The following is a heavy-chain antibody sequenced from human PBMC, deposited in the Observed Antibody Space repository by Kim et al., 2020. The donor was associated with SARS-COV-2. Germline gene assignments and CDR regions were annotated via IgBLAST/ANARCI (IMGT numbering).Heavy chain of an antibody. CDR1: GFTFSAYW. CDR2: ITDTGNVQ. V-gene: IGHV3-74*01. Sequence: GGSLRLSCTASGFTFSAYWMHWVRQAPGKGLVWVSRITDTGNVQSYADSVKGRFTSSRDNAKNTQYLRMNSRRAEDTAVYYCARDGGVPDHVGRFSLWGRGTRVT. D-gene: IGHD3-16*01. J-gene: IGHJ2*01. CDR3: ARDGGVPDHVGRFSL.